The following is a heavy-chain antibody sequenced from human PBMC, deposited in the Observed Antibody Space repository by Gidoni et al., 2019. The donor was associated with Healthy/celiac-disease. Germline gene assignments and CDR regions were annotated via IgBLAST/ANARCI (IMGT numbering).Heavy chain of an antibody. Sequence: QVQLVQSGAEVKKPGASVKVSCKASGYTFTSYAMHWVRQAPGQRLEWMGWINAGNGNTKYSQKFQGRVTITRDTSASTAYMELSSLRSEDTAVYYCARVRVGAMGLGYFQHWGQGTLVTVSS. V-gene: IGHV1-3*01. CDR1: GYTFTSYA. D-gene: IGHD1-26*01. CDR3: ARVRVGAMGLGYFQH. J-gene: IGHJ1*01. CDR2: INAGNGNT.